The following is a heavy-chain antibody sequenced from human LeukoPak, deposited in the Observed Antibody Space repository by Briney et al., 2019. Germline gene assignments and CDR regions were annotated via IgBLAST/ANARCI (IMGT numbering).Heavy chain of an antibody. V-gene: IGHV3-7*01. D-gene: IGHD6-19*01. CDR1: GFTFSSYG. J-gene: IGHJ3*02. CDR3: AKEQWLVVGGDAFGI. Sequence: GGSLRLSCAASGFTFSSYGMSWVRQAPGKGLEWVANIKQDGSEKYYVDSVKGRFTISRDNAKNSLYLQMNSLRAEDTAVYYCAKEQWLVVGGDAFGIWGQGTMVTVSS. CDR2: IKQDGSEK.